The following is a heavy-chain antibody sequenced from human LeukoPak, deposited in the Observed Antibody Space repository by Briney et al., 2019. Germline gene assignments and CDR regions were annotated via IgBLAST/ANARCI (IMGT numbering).Heavy chain of an antibody. Sequence: VASVKVSCKASGYTFTSYYMHWVRQAPGQGLEWMGLINPGGGNTNYAQNFQGRVTMTRDTSASTVYMELSSLRSEDTAIYYCARIRDGYNDAYDIWGQGTVVTVPS. V-gene: IGHV1-46*01. D-gene: IGHD5-24*01. CDR3: ARIRDGYNDAYDI. CDR2: INPGGGNT. CDR1: GYTFTSYY. J-gene: IGHJ3*02.